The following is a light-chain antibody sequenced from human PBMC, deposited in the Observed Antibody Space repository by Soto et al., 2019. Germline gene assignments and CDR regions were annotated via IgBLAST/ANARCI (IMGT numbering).Light chain of an antibody. V-gene: IGKV1-5*03. J-gene: IGKJ1*01. Sequence: DIKMTQSPSTLSASVGDRVTITCRASQSISSWLAWYQQKPGKAPKLLIYKASSLESGVPSRFSGSGSGTEFTLTISSLQPDDVATYYCQQYNSYSWTFGQGTKVEIK. CDR2: KAS. CDR1: QSISSW. CDR3: QQYNSYSWT.